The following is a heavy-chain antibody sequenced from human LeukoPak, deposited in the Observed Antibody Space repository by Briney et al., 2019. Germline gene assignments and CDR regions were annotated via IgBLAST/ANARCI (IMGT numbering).Heavy chain of an antibody. CDR2: IYYSGST. J-gene: IGHJ6*03. Sequence: PSETLSLTCTVSGGSISSYYWSWIRQPPGKGLEWIGYIYYSGSTNYNPSLKSRVTISVDTSKNQFSLKLSSVTAADTAVYYCAREWGIYSYGTSLPSLGMDVWGKGTTVTVSS. D-gene: IGHD5-18*01. CDR3: AREWGIYSYGTSLPSLGMDV. V-gene: IGHV4-59*01. CDR1: GGSISSYY.